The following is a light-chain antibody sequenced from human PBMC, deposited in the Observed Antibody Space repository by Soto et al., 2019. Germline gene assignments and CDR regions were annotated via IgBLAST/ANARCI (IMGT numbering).Light chain of an antibody. Sequence: EIVLTQSPATLSLSPGERATLSCRASQSVSSYLAWYQQKPGQAPRLLIYDASNRATGIPARFSGSGSGSDFTLTISSLEHEDFAVYYYQQRSNWPPKYTFGQGTKLEIK. CDR1: QSVSSY. CDR2: DAS. CDR3: QQRSNWPPKYT. J-gene: IGKJ2*01. V-gene: IGKV3-11*01.